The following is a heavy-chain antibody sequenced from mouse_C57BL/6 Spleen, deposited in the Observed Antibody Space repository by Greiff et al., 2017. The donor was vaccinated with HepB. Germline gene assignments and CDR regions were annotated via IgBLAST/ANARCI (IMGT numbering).Heavy chain of an antibody. Sequence: EVQLQESGPGLMNPSQSLSLTCSVTGYSITSGYYWNWIRQFPGNKREWMGYISYDGSNNYNTSLKNRISITRDTSKNQFFLKLNSVTTEDTATYYCAREDYGSPFDYWGQGTTLTVSS. J-gene: IGHJ2*01. D-gene: IGHD1-1*01. CDR2: ISYDGSN. CDR1: GYSITSGYY. CDR3: AREDYGSPFDY. V-gene: IGHV3-6*01.